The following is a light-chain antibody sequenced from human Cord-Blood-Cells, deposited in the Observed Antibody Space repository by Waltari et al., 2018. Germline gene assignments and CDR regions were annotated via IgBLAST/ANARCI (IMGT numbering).Light chain of an antibody. CDR3: EQYDNLPIT. CDR2: NAS. CDR1: QDISNY. V-gene: IGKV1-33*01. J-gene: IGKJ5*01. Sequence: DIQMTQSPSSLSASVGDRVTITCQASQDISNYLNWYQQKPGKAPKLLIYNASNLETGIPLRFSGIGSGTDFTSTISSLQPEDIATDYCEQYDNLPITFGQGTRLEIK.